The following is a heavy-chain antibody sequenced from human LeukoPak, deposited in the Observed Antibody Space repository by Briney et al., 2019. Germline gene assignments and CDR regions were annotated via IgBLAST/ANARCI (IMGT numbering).Heavy chain of an antibody. CDR1: GYTFTMYY. D-gene: IGHD5-12*01. CDR2: IIPIFGTA. V-gene: IGHV1-69*05. J-gene: IGHJ6*03. CDR3: AGRVVATTNSRSHYYYYYMDV. Sequence: SVKVSCKASGYTFTMYYIHWVRQAPGQGFEWMGGIIPIFGTANYAQKFQGRVTITTDESTSTAYMELSSLRSEDTAVYYCAGRVVATTNSRSHYYYYYMDVWGKGTAVTVSS.